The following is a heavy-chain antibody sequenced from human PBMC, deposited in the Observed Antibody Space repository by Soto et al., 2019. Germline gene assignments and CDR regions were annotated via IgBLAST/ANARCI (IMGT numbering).Heavy chain of an antibody. Sequence: PSETLSLTCTVSGDAISSSTYNWGWIRQPPGKGLEWIGNIYYSGTTYYNPSLKSRVTISVDTSMHQFSLRLISVTATDTAVYYCARLSCTRGTCYSLGYLYYEMDVWGQGTTVTVSS. CDR2: IYYSGTT. J-gene: IGHJ6*02. D-gene: IGHD2-15*01. V-gene: IGHV4-39*01. CDR3: ARLSCTRGTCYSLGYLYYEMDV. CDR1: GDAISSSTYN.